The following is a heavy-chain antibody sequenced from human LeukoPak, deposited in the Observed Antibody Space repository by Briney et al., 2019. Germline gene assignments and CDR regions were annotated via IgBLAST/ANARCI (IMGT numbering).Heavy chain of an antibody. V-gene: IGHV3-13*04. D-gene: IGHD1-14*01. CDR2: IDAAGDT. J-gene: IGHJ3*02. CDR3: ARGGKPAVFDI. CDR1: GFTFSSYD. Sequence: EAGGSLRLSCAASGFTFSSYDMHWVRQVTGKGLEWVSAIDAAGDTYYPGSVKGRFTISGENAKNSLYLQMNSLRAGDTAVYYCARGGKPAVFDIWGQGTMVTVSS.